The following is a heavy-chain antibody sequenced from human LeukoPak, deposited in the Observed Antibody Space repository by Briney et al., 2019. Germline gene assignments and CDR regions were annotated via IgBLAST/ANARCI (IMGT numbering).Heavy chain of an antibody. CDR3: AGFMRGSDAFDI. V-gene: IGHV1-8*03. J-gene: IGHJ3*02. Sequence: GASVKVSCKASGYTFTSYDINWVRQATGRGLEWMGRMNPNSGNTGYAQKFQGRVTITRNTSISTAYMELSSLRSEDTAVYYCAGFMRGSDAFDIWGQGTMVTVSS. CDR1: GYTFTSYD. CDR2: MNPNSGNT. D-gene: IGHD1-26*01.